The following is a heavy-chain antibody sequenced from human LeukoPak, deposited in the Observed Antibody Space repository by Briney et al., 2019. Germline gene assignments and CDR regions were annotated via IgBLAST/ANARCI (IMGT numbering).Heavy chain of an antibody. J-gene: IGHJ6*02. CDR3: TRGPIQLWLRNGMDV. D-gene: IGHD5-18*01. V-gene: IGHV3-49*04. CDR1: GFTFGDHA. Sequence: GRSLRLSCAASGFTFGDHAMSWVRQAPGRGLEWVGFIRSKAYRGTTEYAASVRGRFTISRDDSEGVAYLQMNSLKIEDTALYYCTRGPIQLWLRNGMDVWGQGTTVTVSS. CDR2: IRSKAYRGTT.